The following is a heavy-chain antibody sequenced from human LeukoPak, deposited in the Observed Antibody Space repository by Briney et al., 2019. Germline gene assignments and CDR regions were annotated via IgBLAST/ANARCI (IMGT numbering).Heavy chain of an antibody. CDR2: INPYSGAS. V-gene: IGHV1-2*02. Sequence: GASVTVSCTASGYDFSDLYFHWVRQAPGQGLEWMGWINPYSGASIYAQKFQGRVTMETSSSTVYMQLSRLRYDDTAVYYCATASVTRMRDPWGQGTLVTVSS. J-gene: IGHJ5*02. CDR1: GYDFSDLY. CDR3: ATASVTRMRDP.